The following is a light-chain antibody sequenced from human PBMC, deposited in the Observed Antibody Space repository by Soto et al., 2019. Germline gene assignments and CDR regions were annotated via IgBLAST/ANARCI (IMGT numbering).Light chain of an antibody. V-gene: IGKV1-5*01. CDR1: QSISSW. Sequence: IQMTRSPSTLSASVGDRVTITCRTSQSISSWLAWYQQKPGEAPKLLIYDASSLKSGVPSRFSGSGSGTEFTLTISCLQPDDFATYYCQQYYTYSTFGQGTKVDIK. CDR3: QQYYTYST. J-gene: IGKJ1*01. CDR2: DAS.